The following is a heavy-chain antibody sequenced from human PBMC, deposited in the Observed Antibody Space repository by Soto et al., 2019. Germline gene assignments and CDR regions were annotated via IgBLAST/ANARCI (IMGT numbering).Heavy chain of an antibody. V-gene: IGHV2-70*11. CDR1: GFSLSTSGMC. CDR3: ARIQDYYDSSGSGMDV. Sequence: SGPTLVNPTQTLTLACTFWGFSLSTSGMCVSWIRQPPGKALEWLARIDWDDDKYYSTSLKTRLTISKDTSKNQVVLTMTNMDPVDTATYYCARIQDYYDSSGSGMDVWGQGTTVTVSS. D-gene: IGHD3-22*01. J-gene: IGHJ6*02. CDR2: IDWDDDK.